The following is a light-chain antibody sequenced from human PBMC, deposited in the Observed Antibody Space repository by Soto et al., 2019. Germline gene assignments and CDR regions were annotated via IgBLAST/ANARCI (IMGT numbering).Light chain of an antibody. V-gene: IGLV4-69*01. CDR3: QTWVTGIL. CDR1: SGHSSYA. CDR2: LNSDGSH. Sequence: QPVLTQSPSASASLGASVKLTCTLSSGHSSYAIAWHQQQPEKGPRYLMKLNSDGSHSKGDGIPDRFSGSSSGAERYLTISSLQSGDEADYYCQTWVTGILFGGGTNLTVL. J-gene: IGLJ2*01.